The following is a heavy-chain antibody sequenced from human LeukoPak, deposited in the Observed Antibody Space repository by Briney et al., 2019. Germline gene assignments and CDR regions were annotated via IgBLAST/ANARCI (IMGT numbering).Heavy chain of an antibody. D-gene: IGHD4-23*01. J-gene: IGHJ3*02. V-gene: IGHV1-58*01. CDR1: GFTFRTSA. Sequence: SVKVSCKASGFTFRTSAVQWVRQARGQRLEWIGWVSVGSGMTKYAHSLQERLSITRDMSTGTAYMELGSLTSDDTAVYYCAAELSGVNSDCCNFEIWGQGTMVTASS. CDR2: VSVGSGMT. CDR3: AAELSGVNSDCCNFEI.